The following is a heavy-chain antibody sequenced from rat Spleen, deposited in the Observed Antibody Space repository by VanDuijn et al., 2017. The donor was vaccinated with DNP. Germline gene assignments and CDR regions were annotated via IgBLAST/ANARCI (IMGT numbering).Heavy chain of an antibody. J-gene: IGHJ3*01. D-gene: IGHD1-10*01. CDR1: GYSITSSYR. CDR2: INSAGST. Sequence: EVQLQESGPGLVKPSQSLSLTCSVTGYSITSSYRWNWIRKFPGNKLEWMGYINSAGSTNYNPSLKSRISITRDTSKNQFFLQVNSVTTEDTATYYCASNNYAYWGQGTLVTVSS. V-gene: IGHV3-3*01. CDR3: ASNNYAY.